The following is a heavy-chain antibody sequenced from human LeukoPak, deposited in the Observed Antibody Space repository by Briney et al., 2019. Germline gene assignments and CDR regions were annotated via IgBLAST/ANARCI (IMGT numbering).Heavy chain of an antibody. V-gene: IGHV3-74*01. J-gene: IGHJ4*02. CDR2: INVDGSST. CDR1: GFTFSNYW. Sequence: GGSLKLSCAASGFTFSNYWMHWVRQAPGKGLVWVSLINVDGSSTSYADSVKGRFTISRDNAKNTLFLQMNSLRAEDTAVYYCARGGYNGFDYWGQGTLVTVSS. CDR3: ARGGYNGFDY. D-gene: IGHD5-24*01.